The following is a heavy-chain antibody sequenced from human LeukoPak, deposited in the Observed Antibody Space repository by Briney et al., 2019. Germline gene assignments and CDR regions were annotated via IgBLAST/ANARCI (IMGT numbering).Heavy chain of an antibody. CDR2: IYHRGST. V-gene: IGHV4-38-2*02. J-gene: IGHJ3*02. Sequence: SETLSLTCTVSGYSISSGYYWGWIRQPPGKGLEWIGSIYHRGSTYYNPSLKSRVTISVDTSKNQFSLNLSSVTAADTAVYYCARELETAFDIWGQGTMVTVSS. CDR3: ARELETAFDI. CDR1: GYSISSGYY.